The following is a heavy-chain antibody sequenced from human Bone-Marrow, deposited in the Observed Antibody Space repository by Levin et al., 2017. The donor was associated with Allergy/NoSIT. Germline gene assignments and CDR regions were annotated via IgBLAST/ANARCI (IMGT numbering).Heavy chain of an antibody. CDR3: ARDSPLLSNLSIPLDL. D-gene: IGHD2-21*01. J-gene: IGHJ4*01. CDR2: ISYDGSEK. Sequence: GESLKISCAASGFTFSRYAMNWVRQAPGKGLEWVALISYDGSEKYYADSVKGRFTISRDNSRNTLYLQMNSLRGEDTAFYYCARDSPLLSNLSIPLDLWGPGTLVTVSS. CDR1: GFTFSRYA. V-gene: IGHV3-30*04.